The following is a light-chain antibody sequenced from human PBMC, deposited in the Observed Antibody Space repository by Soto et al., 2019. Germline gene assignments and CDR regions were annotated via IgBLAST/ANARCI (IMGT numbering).Light chain of an antibody. Sequence: QSVLTQPASVSGSPGQSITISCTGTSRDVGGYKYVSWYQQHPGKAPKLIIYEVSNRPSGVSNRFSGSKSGNTASLTISGLQAEDEADYYCTSYRGSSTLVFGGGPKLTVL. J-gene: IGLJ2*01. CDR1: SRDVGGYKY. CDR2: EVS. V-gene: IGLV2-14*01. CDR3: TSYRGSSTLV.